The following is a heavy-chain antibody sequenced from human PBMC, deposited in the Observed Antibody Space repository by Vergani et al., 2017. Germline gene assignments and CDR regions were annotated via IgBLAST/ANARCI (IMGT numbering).Heavy chain of an antibody. CDR2: ISAYNGNT. J-gene: IGHJ4*02. V-gene: IGHV1-18*01. CDR1: GYTFTSYG. CDR3: AREESAYYYDSSAKPRSWDY. D-gene: IGHD3-22*01. Sequence: QVQLVQSGAEVKKPGASVKVSCKASGYTFTSYGISWVRQAPGQGLEWMGWISAYNGNTNYAQKLQGRVTMTTDTSTSTAYMELRSLRSDDTAVYYCAREESAYYYDSSAKPRSWDYWGQGTLVTVSS.